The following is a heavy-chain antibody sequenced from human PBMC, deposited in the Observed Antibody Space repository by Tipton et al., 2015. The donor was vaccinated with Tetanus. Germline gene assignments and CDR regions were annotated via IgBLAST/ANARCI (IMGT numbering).Heavy chain of an antibody. D-gene: IGHD2-2*01. J-gene: IGHJ4*02. Sequence: GSLRLSCAGSGFTFSGFYMSWIRQAPGRGLEWVAYTSGSGNTILYSDSVKGRFTVSRDNADNSVYLQMNSLRADDTAVYYCARDGMVLGPAAPLTVYLDHWGRGTLVTVSS. CDR3: ARDGMVLGPAAPLTVYLDH. CDR2: TSGSGNTI. CDR1: GFTFSGFY. V-gene: IGHV3-11*04.